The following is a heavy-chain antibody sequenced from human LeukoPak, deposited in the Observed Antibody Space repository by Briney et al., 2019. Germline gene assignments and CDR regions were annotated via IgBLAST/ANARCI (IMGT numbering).Heavy chain of an antibody. J-gene: IGHJ1*01. CDR1: GFTFSSYS. CDR3: ARDLQWLVAEYFQH. D-gene: IGHD6-19*01. V-gene: IGHV3-48*04. Sequence: GSLRPSCAASGFTFSSYSMNWVRQAPGKGLEWVSYISSSGSTIYYADSVKGRFTISRDNAKNSLYLQMNSLRAEDTAVYYCARDLQWLVAEYFQHWGQGTLVTVSS. CDR2: ISSSGSTI.